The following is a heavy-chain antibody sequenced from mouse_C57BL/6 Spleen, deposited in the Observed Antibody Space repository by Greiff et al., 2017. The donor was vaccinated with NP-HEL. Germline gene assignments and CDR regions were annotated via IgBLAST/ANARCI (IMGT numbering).Heavy chain of an antibody. CDR2: ISSGSSTI. J-gene: IGHJ4*01. Sequence: EVKLMESGGGLVKPGGSLKLSCAASGFTFSDYGMHWVRQAPEKGLEWVAYISSGSSTIYYADTVKGRFTISRDNAKNTLFLQMTSLRSEDTAMYYCARDSSGYVYAMDYWGQGTSVTVSS. CDR1: GFTFSDYG. CDR3: ARDSSGYVYAMDY. D-gene: IGHD3-2*02. V-gene: IGHV5-17*01.